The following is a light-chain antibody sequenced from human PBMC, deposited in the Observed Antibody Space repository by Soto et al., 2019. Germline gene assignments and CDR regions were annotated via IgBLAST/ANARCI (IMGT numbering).Light chain of an antibody. V-gene: IGLV2-8*01. CDR3: SSYAGSNNYVV. CDR1: SSDVGGYNY. J-gene: IGLJ2*01. Sequence: QSALTQPPSASGSPGQSVTISCTGTSSDVGGYNYVSWYQQHPGKAPQLMIYEVSKRPSGVPDRFSGSKSGNTASLTVSGLQAEDEADYDCSSYAGSNNYVVFGGGTKLTVL. CDR2: EVS.